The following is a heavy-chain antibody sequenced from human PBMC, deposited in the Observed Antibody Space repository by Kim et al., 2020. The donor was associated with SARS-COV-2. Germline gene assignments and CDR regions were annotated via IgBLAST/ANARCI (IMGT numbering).Heavy chain of an antibody. D-gene: IGHD1-26*01. CDR3: ARGRVGATTVDY. Sequence: NYAQKVQGRVTMTRDTSISTAYMERSRLGSDDTAVYYCARGRVGATTVDYWGQGTLVTVSS. J-gene: IGHJ4*02. V-gene: IGHV1-2*02.